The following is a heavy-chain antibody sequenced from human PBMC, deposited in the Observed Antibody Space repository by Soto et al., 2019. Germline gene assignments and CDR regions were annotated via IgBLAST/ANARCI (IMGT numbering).Heavy chain of an antibody. Sequence: HPGGSLRLSCAGSGFRFSSSWMSWVRQAPGKGLEWVAHINQDGSQKYYVDSAKGRFTISRDNAKTSLYLQMNYLRAEDTAVYYCVSWSDAADEGEFHHCGQGTLVTVSS. CDR3: VSWSDAADEGEFHH. CDR1: GFRFSSSW. J-gene: IGHJ1*01. CDR2: INQDGSQK. D-gene: IGHD6-25*01. V-gene: IGHV3-7*01.